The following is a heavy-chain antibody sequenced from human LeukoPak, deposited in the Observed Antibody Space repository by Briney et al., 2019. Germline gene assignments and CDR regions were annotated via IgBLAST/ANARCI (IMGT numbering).Heavy chain of an antibody. Sequence: ASVKVSCKASGYTFTSYGISWVRQAPGQGLEWMGWISAYNGNTNYAQKLQGRVTMTRDTSTSTVYMELSSLRSEDTAVYYCAREVRRVTHAYYFDYWGQGTLVTVSS. CDR2: ISAYNGNT. D-gene: IGHD2-21*02. CDR3: AREVRRVTHAYYFDY. J-gene: IGHJ4*02. V-gene: IGHV1-18*01. CDR1: GYTFTSYG.